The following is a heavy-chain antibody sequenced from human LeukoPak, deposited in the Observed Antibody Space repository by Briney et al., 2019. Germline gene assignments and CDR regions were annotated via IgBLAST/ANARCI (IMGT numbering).Heavy chain of an antibody. CDR2: VNGDGTST. CDR1: GFTFSSYW. V-gene: IGHV3-74*01. J-gene: IGHJ4*02. CDR3: VRSCSSGSCNGYKYY. D-gene: IGHD2-15*01. Sequence: GSLRLSCASSGFTFSSYWMDWVRQVPGKGLVWVSRVNGDGTSTSYGDSVQGRFTISRDNAKNTVYLYMNSLRGDDTAIYFCVRSCSSGSCNGYKYYWGQGTLVTVSS.